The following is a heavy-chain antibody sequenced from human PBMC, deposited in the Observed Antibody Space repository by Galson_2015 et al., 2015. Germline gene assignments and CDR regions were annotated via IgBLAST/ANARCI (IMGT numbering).Heavy chain of an antibody. CDR3: AKDARHFDFWSGPYYYYYYLDV. CDR1: GFTFFSYA. Sequence: SLRLSCAASGFTFFSYAMNWVRQAPGKGLEWVSGISGSGHKTYNTDSVKGRFNISRDNCKNTLYLQMNSLRAEDTAVYYCAKDARHFDFWSGPYYYYYYLDVWGKGTTVTVSS. D-gene: IGHD3-3*01. V-gene: IGHV3-23*01. CDR2: ISGSGHKT. J-gene: IGHJ6*03.